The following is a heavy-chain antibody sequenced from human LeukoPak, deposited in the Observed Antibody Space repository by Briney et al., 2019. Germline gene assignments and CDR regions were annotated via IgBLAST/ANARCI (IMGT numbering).Heavy chain of an antibody. J-gene: IGHJ4*02. V-gene: IGHV3-21*01. CDR3: ARDSSAGSSGF. CDR2: ISSSSSYI. Sequence: GGSLRLSCAASGFTFSSYGMNWVRQAPGKGLEWVSSISSSSSYIYYSDSVKGRFTISRDNAKNSLYLQMNSLRVEDTAVYYCARDSSAGSSGFWGQGTLVTVSS. CDR1: GFTFSSYG. D-gene: IGHD6-25*01.